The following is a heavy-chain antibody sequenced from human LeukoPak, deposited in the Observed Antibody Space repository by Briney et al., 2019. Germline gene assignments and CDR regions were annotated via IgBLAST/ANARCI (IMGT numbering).Heavy chain of an antibody. CDR2: IWYHGNEI. CDR1: GLTFSNFG. V-gene: IGHV3-33*01. J-gene: IGHJ4*02. D-gene: IGHD5-12*01. CDR3: VRGSGGNGYGYWGDN. Sequence: GGSLRLSCAASGLTFSNFGMHWVRKAPGKGLEWVAVIWYHGNEIHYVDSVKGRFTISRDDFRNTLYLQMNSLRAEDSAVYYCVRGSGGNGYGYWGDNWGQGTLVTVSS.